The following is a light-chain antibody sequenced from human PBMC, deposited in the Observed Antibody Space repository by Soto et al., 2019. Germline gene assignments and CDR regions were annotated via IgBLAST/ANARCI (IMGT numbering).Light chain of an antibody. V-gene: IGKV1-5*01. CDR3: QKYDSALGT. CDR1: QSLING. Sequence: DIQMTQSPSTLSASVGDRVTMTCRASQSLINGFAWYQQKPGKAPKVLIYDASSLESGVPSRFSGSASGTEFTLTISSLQPEDVATYYCQKYDSALGTFGQGTKV. CDR2: DAS. J-gene: IGKJ1*01.